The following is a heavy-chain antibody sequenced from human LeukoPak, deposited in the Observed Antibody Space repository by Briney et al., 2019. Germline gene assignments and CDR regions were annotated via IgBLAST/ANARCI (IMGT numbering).Heavy chain of an antibody. Sequence: GGSLRLSCAASGFTFSSYGMHWVRQAPGKGLEWVAFIRYDGSNKYYADSVKGRFTISRDNSKNTLYLQMNSLRAEDTAVYYCAKGRYNWNYGTPPDYWGQGTLVTVSS. CDR2: IRYDGSNK. J-gene: IGHJ4*02. CDR3: AKGRYNWNYGTPPDY. D-gene: IGHD1-7*01. CDR1: GFTFSSYG. V-gene: IGHV3-30*02.